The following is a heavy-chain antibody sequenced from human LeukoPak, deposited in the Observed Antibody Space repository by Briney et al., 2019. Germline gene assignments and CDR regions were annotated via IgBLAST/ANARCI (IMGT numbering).Heavy chain of an antibody. V-gene: IGHV3-23*01. CDR3: AKRYYSDSSGYLGSLNY. CDR1: GFTFSNHA. D-gene: IGHD3-22*01. CDR2: ISGSGGST. Sequence: GGSLRLSCAASGFTFSNHAMSCVRQAPGKGLEWVSAISGSGGSTYYADSVRGRFTIFRDNSKNTVYLQMNSLRAEDTAVYYCAKRYYSDSSGYLGSLNYWGQGTLVTVSS. J-gene: IGHJ4*02.